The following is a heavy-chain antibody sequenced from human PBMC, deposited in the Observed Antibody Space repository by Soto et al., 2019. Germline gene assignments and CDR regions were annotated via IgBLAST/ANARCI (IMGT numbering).Heavy chain of an antibody. V-gene: IGHV5-51*01. CDR3: TRGGVATRTFDY. CDR2: IFPDDSDT. J-gene: IGHJ4*02. Sequence: PGESLKISCKASGYSITSYWIAWVRQMPGQGLEWMGIIFPDDSDTRYSPSFQGQVTISADKSTSTAYVQWSSLKASDTAMYYCTRGGVATRTFDYWGQGTLVTVSS. D-gene: IGHD3-3*01. CDR1: GYSITSYW.